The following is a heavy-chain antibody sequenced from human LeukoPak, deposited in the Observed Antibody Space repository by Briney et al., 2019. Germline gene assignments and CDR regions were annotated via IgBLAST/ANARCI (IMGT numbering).Heavy chain of an antibody. CDR2: ISYDGSNK. D-gene: IGHD6-25*01. J-gene: IGHJ4*02. V-gene: IGHV3-30*04. CDR3: ARDVSRVAAGVDY. CDR1: GFTFSSYA. Sequence: QTGGSLRLSCAASGFTFSSYAMHWVRQAPGKGLEWVAVISYDGSNKYYADSVKGRLTISRDNSKNTLYLQMNSLRAEDTAVYYCARDVSRVAAGVDYWGQGTLVTVSS.